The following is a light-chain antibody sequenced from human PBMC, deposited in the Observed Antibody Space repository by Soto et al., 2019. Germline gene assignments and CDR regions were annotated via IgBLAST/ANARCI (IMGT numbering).Light chain of an antibody. V-gene: IGKV1-39*01. J-gene: IGKJ5*01. CDR1: QSISSY. CDR3: QQSYSTTIT. Sequence: DIQMTQSPSSLSASVGDRVTITCRASQSISSYLNWYQQKPGKAPKLLIYAASSLQSGVPSRFSGSGSGTDFTLTISSLQPEDFATYYCQQSYSTTITLGQGKRMEIK. CDR2: AAS.